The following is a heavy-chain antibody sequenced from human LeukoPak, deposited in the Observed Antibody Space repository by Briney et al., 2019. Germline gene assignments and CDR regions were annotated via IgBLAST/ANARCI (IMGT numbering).Heavy chain of an antibody. V-gene: IGHV4-34*01. CDR3: ARLVKQQLVSAYYYGMDV. CDR1: GGSFSGYY. D-gene: IGHD6-13*01. CDR2: INHSGST. J-gene: IGHJ6*02. Sequence: SETLSLTCAVYGGSFSGYYWSWIRQPPGKGLEWIGEINHSGSTNYNPSLKSRVTISVDTSRNQFSLKLSSVTAADTAVYYCARLVKQQLVSAYYYGMDVWGQGTTVTVSS.